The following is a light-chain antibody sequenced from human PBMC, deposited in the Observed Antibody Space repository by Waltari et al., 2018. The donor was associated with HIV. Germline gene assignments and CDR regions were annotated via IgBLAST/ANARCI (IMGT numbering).Light chain of an antibody. CDR2: KNN. CDR1: DSNIGSNY. J-gene: IGLJ3*02. CDR3: ASWDDNLNSWV. Sequence: QSVVTQPPSASGTPGQRVTISCSGSDSNIGSNYVYWYQDLPGTAPKVLIYKNNQRSSGFPDRCSGAKSDTSASLAISGLRSEDEADYYCASWDDNLNSWVFGGGTKLTVL. V-gene: IGLV1-47*01.